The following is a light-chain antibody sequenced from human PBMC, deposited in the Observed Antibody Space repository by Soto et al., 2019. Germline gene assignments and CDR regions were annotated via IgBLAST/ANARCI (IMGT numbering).Light chain of an antibody. CDR2: RAS. J-gene: IGKJ1*01. CDR1: QSLSGNY. V-gene: IGKV3-20*01. CDR3: QHYGASPWT. Sequence: NVLTQSPGTLSLSPGQIATLSFRASQSLSGNYLAWYQQKPGQAPRVLIYRASIRATGISDRFSGSGSGTDFTLTISRLEPEDFAVYYCQHYGASPWTFGQGTKVDIK.